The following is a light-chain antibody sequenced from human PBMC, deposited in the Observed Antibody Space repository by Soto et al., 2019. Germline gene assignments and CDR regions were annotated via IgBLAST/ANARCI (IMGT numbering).Light chain of an antibody. CDR3: CSYAGSSTSYV. Sequence: QSVLTQPTSVPGSPGQTITIPCTGTSSHIGSYNLVSWYQQHPGKAPKLMIYKVSKRPSGVSNRFSGSKSGNTASLTISGLQAEDEADYYCCSYAGSSTSYVFGTGTKLTVL. CDR2: KVS. J-gene: IGLJ1*01. CDR1: SSHIGSYNL. V-gene: IGLV2-23*02.